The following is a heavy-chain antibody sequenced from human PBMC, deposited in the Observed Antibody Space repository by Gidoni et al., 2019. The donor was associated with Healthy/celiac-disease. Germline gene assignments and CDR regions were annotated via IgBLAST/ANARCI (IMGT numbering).Heavy chain of an antibody. V-gene: IGHV3-21*01. CDR3: ARETEWERTGSFDY. Sequence: EVQLVESGGGLVKPGGSLRLSCAASGFTFSSYSMNWVRQAPGKGLEWVSSMSSSSSYIYYADSVKGRFTISRDNAKNSLYLQMNSLRAEDTAVYYCARETEWERTGSFDYWGQGTLVTVSS. J-gene: IGHJ4*02. D-gene: IGHD1-26*01. CDR1: GFTFSSYS. CDR2: MSSSSSYI.